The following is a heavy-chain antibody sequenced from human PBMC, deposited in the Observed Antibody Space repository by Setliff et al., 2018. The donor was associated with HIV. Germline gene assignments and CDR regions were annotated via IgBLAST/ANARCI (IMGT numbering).Heavy chain of an antibody. CDR3: ARHGRSYDSGRWYNWFES. J-gene: IGHJ5*01. Sequence: PSETLPPTCTVSGGPISDTYYTWIRQSPGKGLEWIGLMHVSRETYHNPSLESRVTISMDTSKNQFSLELSSVTAADTALYFCARHGRSYDSGRWYNWFESWGQGTPVTVSS. V-gene: IGHV4-59*08. CDR1: GGPISDTY. CDR2: MHVSRET. D-gene: IGHD3-10*01.